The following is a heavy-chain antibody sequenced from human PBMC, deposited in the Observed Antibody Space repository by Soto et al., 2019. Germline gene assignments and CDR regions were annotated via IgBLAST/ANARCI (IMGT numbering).Heavy chain of an antibody. CDR2: ISYNGGNR. Sequence: QVQLVESGGGVVQPGRSLRLSCAASGFTFSNYAMHWVRQAPGKGLECVAVISYNGGNRYYRDYVKGRFTISRDNSNNTVHLHIDSLRYEDAAVYYWARGDREDTAVVIGARPGEYGVDVWGQGTTVTVSS. J-gene: IGHJ6*02. CDR1: GFTFSNYA. CDR3: ARGDREDTAVVIGARPGEYGVDV. V-gene: IGHV3-30*04. D-gene: IGHD2-15*01.